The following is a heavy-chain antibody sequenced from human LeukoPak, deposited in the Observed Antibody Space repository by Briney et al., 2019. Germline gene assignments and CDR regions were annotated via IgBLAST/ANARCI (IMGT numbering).Heavy chain of an antibody. D-gene: IGHD4-17*01. CDR2: IYPGDSDT. CDR1: GYSFTSYW. Sequence: GESLKISCKGSGYSFTSYWIGWVRQMPGKGVEWMGIIYPGDSDTRYSPSFQGQVTISADKSISTAYLQWSSLKASDTAMYYCARQESAVTTGLDYRGQGTLVTVSS. J-gene: IGHJ4*02. CDR3: ARQESAVTTGLDY. V-gene: IGHV5-51*01.